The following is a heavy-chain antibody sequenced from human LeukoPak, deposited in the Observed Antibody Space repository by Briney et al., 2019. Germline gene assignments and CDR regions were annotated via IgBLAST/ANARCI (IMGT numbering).Heavy chain of an antibody. Sequence: XMHXGRQAQGQGQEWMGXXXPSGGSTSYAQKFQGRVTINRDKYTSKVYVEVSRLREGDTAVYYCARDIWGYCSGGSCYLFDYWGQGTLVTVSS. D-gene: IGHD2-15*01. V-gene: IGHV1-46*01. J-gene: IGHJ4*02. CDR1: X. CDR3: ARDIWGYCSGGSCYLFDY. CDR2: XXPSGGST.